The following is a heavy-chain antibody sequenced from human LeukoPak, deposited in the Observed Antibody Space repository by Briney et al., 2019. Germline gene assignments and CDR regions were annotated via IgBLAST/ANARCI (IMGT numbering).Heavy chain of an antibody. Sequence: PGGSLRLSCAASGFTFSSYGMHWVRQAPGKGLDWVAVISNDGNNKYYADPVKGRFTISRDNSKKTWYLQMNSLRAEDTAVYYCARSIDGYSVDGFDIWGQGTMVTVSS. CDR1: GFTFSSYG. V-gene: IGHV3-30*03. CDR2: ISNDGNNK. CDR3: ARSIDGYSVDGFDI. J-gene: IGHJ3*02. D-gene: IGHD5-24*01.